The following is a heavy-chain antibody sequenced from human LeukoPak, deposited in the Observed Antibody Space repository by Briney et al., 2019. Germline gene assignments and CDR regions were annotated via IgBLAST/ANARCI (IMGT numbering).Heavy chain of an antibody. CDR2: ISYDGSNK. V-gene: IGHV3-30*03. CDR1: GFTFSSYG. J-gene: IGHJ3*02. Sequence: GGSLRLSCAASGFTFSSYGMHWVRQAPGKGLEWVAVISYDGSNKYYADSVKGRFTISRDNSKNTLYLQMNSLRAEDTAVYYCARDRAGGRRFLEWPHDAFDIWGQGTMVTVSS. D-gene: IGHD3-3*01. CDR3: ARDRAGGRRFLEWPHDAFDI.